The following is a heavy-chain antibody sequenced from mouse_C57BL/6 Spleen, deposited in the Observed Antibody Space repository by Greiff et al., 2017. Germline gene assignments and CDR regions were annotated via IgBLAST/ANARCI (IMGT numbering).Heavy chain of an antibody. J-gene: IGHJ4*01. D-gene: IGHD1-1*01. CDR1: GYTFTDYY. CDR3: ARFITTVGDAMDY. Sequence: QVQLQQSGAELVRPGASVKLSCKASGYTFTDYYINWVKQRPGQGLEWIARIYPGSGNTYYNEKFKGKATLTAEKSSSTAYMQLSSLTSEDSAVYFCARFITTVGDAMDYWGQGTSVTVSS. V-gene: IGHV1-76*01. CDR2: IYPGSGNT.